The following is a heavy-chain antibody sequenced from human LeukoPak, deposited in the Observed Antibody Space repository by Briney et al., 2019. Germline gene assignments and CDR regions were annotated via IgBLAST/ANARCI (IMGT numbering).Heavy chain of an antibody. V-gene: IGHV4-39*01. J-gene: IGHJ5*01. D-gene: IGHD3-3*01. CDR2: IYYSGTT. CDR3: ARQTLRFLVWKFGNWFDS. Sequence: SETLSLTCTVSGASITSPSYYWGWVRQPPGRGLQWLGSIYYSGTTYYNPSLRSRVILSTDSSKHQCSLKLRSVSAEDTAVYYCARQTLRFLVWKFGNWFDSWGQGILVSVSS. CDR1: GASITSPSYY.